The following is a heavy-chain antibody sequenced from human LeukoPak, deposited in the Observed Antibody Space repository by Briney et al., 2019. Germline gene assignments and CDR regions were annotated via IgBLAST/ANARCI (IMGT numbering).Heavy chain of an antibody. CDR3: ARSYGDYDWYFDL. CDR1: GYTFTGYY. Sequence: ASVKVSCKASGYTFTGYYMHWVRQAPGQGLEWMGWINPNSGGTNYAQKFQGRVTMTRDTSISTAYMELRSLRSDDTAVYYCARSYGDYDWYFDLWGRGTLVTVSS. J-gene: IGHJ2*01. D-gene: IGHD4-17*01. V-gene: IGHV1-2*02. CDR2: INPNSGGT.